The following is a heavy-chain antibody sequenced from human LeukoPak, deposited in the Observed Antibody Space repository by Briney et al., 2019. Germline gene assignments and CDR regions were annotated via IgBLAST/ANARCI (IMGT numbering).Heavy chain of an antibody. CDR3: ARDRFTMVRGVIVLTN. J-gene: IGHJ4*02. CDR2: INPNSGGT. CDR1: GYTFTGYY. V-gene: IGHV1-2*02. Sequence: ASVKVSCKASGYTFTGYYMNWVRQARGQGLEWMGWINPNSGGTNYAQKFQGRVTVTRDTSISTAYMELSRLRSDDTAVYYCARDRFTMVRGVIVLTNWGQGTLVTVSS. D-gene: IGHD3-10*01.